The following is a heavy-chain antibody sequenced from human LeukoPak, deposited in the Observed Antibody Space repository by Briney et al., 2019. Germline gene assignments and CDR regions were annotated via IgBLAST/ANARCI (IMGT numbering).Heavy chain of an antibody. CDR3: ARGIAVFSATTYYFDY. J-gene: IGHJ4*02. CDR2: IFYNGST. Sequence: SETLSLTCIVSGGSISSNYWSWVRQSPGKGLEWIGYIFYNGSTNYNPSLKSRATMSVDTSKNQFSLKLQSVTTADTAVYYCARGIAVFSATTYYFDYWGQGTLVTVSS. V-gene: IGHV4-59*01. D-gene: IGHD2-21*02. CDR1: GGSISSNY.